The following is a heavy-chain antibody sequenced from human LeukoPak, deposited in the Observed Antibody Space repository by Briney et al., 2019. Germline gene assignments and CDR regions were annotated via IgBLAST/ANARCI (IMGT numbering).Heavy chain of an antibody. CDR3: ATNSYGGYSSGWYGGY. J-gene: IGHJ4*02. CDR1: GGTFSSYA. V-gene: IGHV1-69*13. D-gene: IGHD6-19*01. CDR2: IIPIFGTA. Sequence: VASVKVSCKASGGTFSSYAISWVRQAPGQGLEWMGGIIPIFGTANYAQKFQGRVTITADESTSTAYMKLSSLRSEDTAVYYCATNSYGGYSSGWYGGYWGQGTLVTVSS.